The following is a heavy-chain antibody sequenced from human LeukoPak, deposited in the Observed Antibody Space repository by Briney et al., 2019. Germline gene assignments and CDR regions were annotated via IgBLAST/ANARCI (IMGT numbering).Heavy chain of an antibody. CDR2: IYHSGST. Sequence: SETLSLTCTVSGYSISSGYYWGWIRQPPGKGLEWIGSIYHSGSTYYNPSLKSRVTISVDTSKKQFSLKLSSVTAADTAVYYCARVDYSNYGGHYYMDVWGKGTTVTVSS. V-gene: IGHV4-38-2*02. D-gene: IGHD4-11*01. CDR3: ARVDYSNYGGHYYMDV. CDR1: GYSISSGYY. J-gene: IGHJ6*03.